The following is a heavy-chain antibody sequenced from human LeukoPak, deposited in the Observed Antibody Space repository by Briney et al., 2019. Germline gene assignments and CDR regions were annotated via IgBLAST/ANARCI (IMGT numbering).Heavy chain of an antibody. Sequence: SQTLSLTCTVSGGSISSGDYYWSWISQPPGKGLEWIGYIYHSGSTYYNPSLKSRVTISVDTSKNQFSLKLSSVTAADTAVYYCARDRVSYCSGGSCYHYYYGMDVWGQGTTVTVSS. CDR3: ARDRVSYCSGGSCYHYYYGMDV. V-gene: IGHV4-30-4*01. CDR2: IYHSGST. D-gene: IGHD2-15*01. CDR1: GGSISSGDYY. J-gene: IGHJ6*02.